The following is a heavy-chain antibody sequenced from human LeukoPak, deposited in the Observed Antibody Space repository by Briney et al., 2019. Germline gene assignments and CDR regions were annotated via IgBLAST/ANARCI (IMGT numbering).Heavy chain of an antibody. V-gene: IGHV5-51*01. J-gene: IGHJ6*02. CDR2: IYPGDSDT. CDR1: GYSFTSYW. CDR3: ARTEVAVAEGLNYYYYGMDV. Sequence: GESLKISCKGSGYSFTSYWISWVRQMPGKGLEWMGIIYPGDSDTRYSPSFQGQVTISADKSISTAYLQWSSLKASDTAMYYCARTEVAVAEGLNYYYYGMDVWGQGTTVTVSS. D-gene: IGHD6-19*01.